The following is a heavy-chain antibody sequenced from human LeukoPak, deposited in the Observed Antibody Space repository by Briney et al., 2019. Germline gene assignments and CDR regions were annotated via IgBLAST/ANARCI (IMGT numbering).Heavy chain of an antibody. CDR1: GVSVSGYY. CDR3: ARTRRHIVVVTATRRDYYGMDV. V-gene: IGHV4-34*01. D-gene: IGHD2-21*02. CDR2: INHSGST. Sequence: SETLSLTCAVYGVSVSGYYWSWIRQPPGKGLEWIGEINHSGSTNYNPSLKSRVTISVDTSKNQFSLKLSSVTAADTAVYYCARTRRHIVVVTATRRDYYGMDVWGQGTTVTVSS. J-gene: IGHJ6*02.